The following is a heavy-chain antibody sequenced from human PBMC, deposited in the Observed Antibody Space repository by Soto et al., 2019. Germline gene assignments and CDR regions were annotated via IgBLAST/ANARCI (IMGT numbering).Heavy chain of an antibody. D-gene: IGHD6-13*01. Sequence: PSETLSLTCTVSVDSITTYYWSLIRQPAGKGLECIWRIDTTGNTNYNPSLKSRVTMSVDTSKKQFSLKLTSVTAADTAVYYCARYSNNWFQTEGMDVWGQGTTVTVS. V-gene: IGHV4-4*07. CDR1: VDSITTYY. J-gene: IGHJ6*02. CDR2: IDTTGNT. CDR3: ARYSNNWFQTEGMDV.